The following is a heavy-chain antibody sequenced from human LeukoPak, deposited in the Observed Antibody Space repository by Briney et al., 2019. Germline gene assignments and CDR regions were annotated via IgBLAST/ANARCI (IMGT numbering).Heavy chain of an antibody. CDR2: IYYSGGT. J-gene: IGHJ6*03. CDR3: ARRAAAVGKYYMDV. D-gene: IGHD6-13*01. CDR1: GGSINSYY. Sequence: SETLSLTCTVSGGSINSYYWNWIRQPPGKGLEWIGYIYYSGGTNYNPSLKSRVTIAVDTSKNQFSLKLSSVTAADTAVYYCARRAAAVGKYYMDVWGKGTTVIGFS. V-gene: IGHV4-59*01.